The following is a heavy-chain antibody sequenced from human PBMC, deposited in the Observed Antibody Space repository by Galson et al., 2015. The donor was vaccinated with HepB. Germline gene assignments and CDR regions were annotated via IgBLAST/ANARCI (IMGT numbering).Heavy chain of an antibody. V-gene: IGHV3-30-3*01. CDR2: ISYDGSNK. Sequence: SLRLSCAPSGFTFSSYAMHWVRQAPGKGLEWVAVISYDGSNKYYADSVKGRFTISRDNSKNTLYLQMNSLRAEDTAVYYCARDLEDWGQGTLVTVSS. J-gene: IGHJ4*02. CDR1: GFTFSSYA. CDR3: ARDLED. D-gene: IGHD5-24*01.